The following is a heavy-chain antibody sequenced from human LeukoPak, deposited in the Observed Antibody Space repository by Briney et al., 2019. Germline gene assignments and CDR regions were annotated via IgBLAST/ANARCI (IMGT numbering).Heavy chain of an antibody. V-gene: IGHV3-74*01. Sequence: LSGGSLRLSCAASGFTLRSYWMHWFRQAPGKGLVWVARINSDGSIKTYADSVKGRFTISRDNSKNTVSLQMNSLRAEDTALYYCAREIGYGMDVWGQGTTVTVSS. CDR1: GFTLRSYW. CDR2: INSDGSIK. J-gene: IGHJ6*02. D-gene: IGHD3-22*01. CDR3: AREIGYGMDV.